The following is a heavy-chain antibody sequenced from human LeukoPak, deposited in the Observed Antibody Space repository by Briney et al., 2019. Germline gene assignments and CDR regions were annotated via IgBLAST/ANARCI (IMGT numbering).Heavy chain of an antibody. CDR1: GFTFSTYW. D-gene: IGHD1-26*01. Sequence: GGSLRLSCAASGFTFSTYWMAWVRQAPGKGLEWVANIKGDESARHQADSVKGRFTISRDNTQNSVYLQMSNLRGDDTAVYYCARDVVGSLDYWGQGNLVTVSS. CDR3: ARDVVGSLDY. J-gene: IGHJ4*02. CDR2: IKGDESAR. V-gene: IGHV3-7*01.